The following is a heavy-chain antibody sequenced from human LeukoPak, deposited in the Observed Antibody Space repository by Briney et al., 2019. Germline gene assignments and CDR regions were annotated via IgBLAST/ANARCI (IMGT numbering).Heavy chain of an antibody. Sequence: SETLSLTCTVSSGSITGYYWSWIRQPPGKGLEWIGYVYATGTTNYNPSLKTRATISIDTSKNQLSLTLTSVTAADTAVYYCARVGSGGAWFDFWGQGTLVSVS. J-gene: IGHJ4*02. CDR3: ARVGSGGAWFDF. CDR1: SGSITGYY. D-gene: IGHD6-19*01. V-gene: IGHV4-59*01. CDR2: VYATGTT.